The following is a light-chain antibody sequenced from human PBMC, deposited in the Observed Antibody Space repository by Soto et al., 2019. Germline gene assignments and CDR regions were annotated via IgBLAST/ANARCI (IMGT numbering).Light chain of an antibody. CDR2: EVT. CDR1: NSDIGDYNY. V-gene: IGLV2-8*01. CDR3: SSYAGSNNLV. J-gene: IGLJ3*02. Sequence: QSALTQPPSASGSPGQSVTISCTGTNSDIGDYNYVSWFQQHPGKAPKLIIYEVTKRPSGVPDRFSGSKSGNTASLTVSGLQAEDEADYYCSSYAGSNNLVFGGGTKVTVL.